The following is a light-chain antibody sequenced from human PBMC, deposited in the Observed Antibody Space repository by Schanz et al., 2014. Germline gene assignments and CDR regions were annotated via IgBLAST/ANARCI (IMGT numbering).Light chain of an antibody. CDR1: SSTVGNYNL. CDR2: EDS. V-gene: IGLV2-14*02. J-gene: IGLJ3*02. CDR3: SSYAGSNKEV. Sequence: QSALTQPASVSGSPGQSITISCTGTSSTVGNYNLVSWYQQHPGKAPKLIISEDSKRPSGVPDRFSGSKSGNTASLTVSGLQAEDEADYYCSSYAGSNKEVFGGGTKLTVL.